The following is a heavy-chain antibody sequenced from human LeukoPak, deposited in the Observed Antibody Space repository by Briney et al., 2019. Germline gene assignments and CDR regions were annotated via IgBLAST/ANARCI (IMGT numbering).Heavy chain of an antibody. CDR1: GGTFSSYA. CDR2: IIPIFGTA. CDR3: AKYGSGSYYLDY. J-gene: IGHJ4*02. V-gene: IGHV1-69*05. Sequence: SVKVSCKASGGTFSSYAISWVRQAPGQGLEWMGGIIPIFGTANYAQKFQGRVTITTDESTSTAYMELSSLRSDDTAVYYCAKYGSGSYYLDYWGQGTLVTVSS. D-gene: IGHD3-10*01.